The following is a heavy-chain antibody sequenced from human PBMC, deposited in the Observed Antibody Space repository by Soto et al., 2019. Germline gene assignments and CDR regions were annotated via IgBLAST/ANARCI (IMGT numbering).Heavy chain of an antibody. CDR2: INHSGST. D-gene: IGHD6-13*01. CDR3: ARDGGGSWPFDP. CDR1: GGSFSGYY. J-gene: IGHJ5*02. Sequence: PSETLSLTCAVYGGSFSGYYWSWIRQPPGKGLEWIGEINHSGSTNYNPSLKSRVTISVDTSKNQFSLKLSSVTAADTAVYYCARDGGGSWPFDPWGQGTLVTVSS. V-gene: IGHV4-34*01.